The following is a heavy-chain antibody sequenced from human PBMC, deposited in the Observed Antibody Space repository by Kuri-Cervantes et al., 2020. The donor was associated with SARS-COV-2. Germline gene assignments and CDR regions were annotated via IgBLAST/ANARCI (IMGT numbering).Heavy chain of an antibody. CDR3: ARDYYDFWSGYYVPYYYYYYGMDV. D-gene: IGHD3-3*01. Sequence: GESLKISCAASGFTFSSYAMHWVRQAPGKGLEWVSYISSSSSTIYYADSVKGRFTISRDDAKNSLYLQMNSLRAEDTAVYYCARDYYDFWSGYYVPYYYYYYGMDVWGQGTTVTVSS. CDR2: ISSSSSTI. CDR1: GFTFSSYA. V-gene: IGHV3-48*01. J-gene: IGHJ6*02.